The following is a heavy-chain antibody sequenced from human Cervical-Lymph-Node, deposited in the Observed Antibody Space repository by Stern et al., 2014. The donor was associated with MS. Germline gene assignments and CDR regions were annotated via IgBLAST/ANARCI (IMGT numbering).Heavy chain of an antibody. V-gene: IGHV3-23*04. J-gene: IGHJ6*02. CDR1: GFTFSNYA. CDR2: IIGIGGNT. Sequence: EVQLVESGGGLVPPGGSLRLSCAPSGFTFSNYAMSWIRQAPGQGLDWISSIIGIGGNTFYADSVKGRFTICRDNSKNTLEMQMNSLRAEDSALYYCTKGFTVTGTGYGVDVWGQGTTVTVSS. D-gene: IGHD6-19*01. CDR3: TKGFTVTGTGYGVDV.